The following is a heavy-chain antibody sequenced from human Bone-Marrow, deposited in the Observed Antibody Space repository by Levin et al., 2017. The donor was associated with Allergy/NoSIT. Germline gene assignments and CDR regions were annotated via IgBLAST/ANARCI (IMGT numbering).Heavy chain of an antibody. J-gene: IGHJ3*02. Sequence: GGSLRLSCAASGFTFSSHWMSWVRQAPGKGLEWVANIKQDGSEKYYVDSVKGRFTISRDNAKNSLYLQMNSLRAEDTAVYYCARAPAPTTYYDFWSGYYTPDAFDIWGQGTMVTVSS. CDR1: GFTFSSHW. V-gene: IGHV3-7*01. CDR2: IKQDGSEK. CDR3: ARAPAPTTYYDFWSGYYTPDAFDI. D-gene: IGHD3-3*01.